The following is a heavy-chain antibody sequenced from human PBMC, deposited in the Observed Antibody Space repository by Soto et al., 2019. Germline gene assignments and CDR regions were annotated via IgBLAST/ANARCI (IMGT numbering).Heavy chain of an antibody. CDR3: ARDSYNWNYLALYYYYYYGMDV. CDR2: IWYGGSNK. CDR1: GFTFSSYG. J-gene: IGHJ6*02. Sequence: GGSLRLSCAASGFTFSSYGMHWVRQAPGKGLEWVAVIWYGGSNKYYADSVKGRFTISRDNSKNTLYLQMDSLRAEDTAVYYCARDSYNWNYLALYYYYYYGMDVWGQGTTVTVSS. V-gene: IGHV3-33*01. D-gene: IGHD1-7*01.